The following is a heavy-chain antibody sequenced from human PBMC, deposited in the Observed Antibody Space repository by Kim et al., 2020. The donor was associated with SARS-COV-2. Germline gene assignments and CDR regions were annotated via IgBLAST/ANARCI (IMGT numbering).Heavy chain of an antibody. Sequence: SETLSLTCTVSGGSISSYYWSWIRQPPGKGLEWIGYIYYSGSTNYNPSLKSRVTISVDTSKNQFSLKLSSVTAADTAVYYCARAYGYGSGMHPTAYFDYWGQGTLVTVSS. J-gene: IGHJ4*02. CDR2: IYYSGST. D-gene: IGHD3-10*01. V-gene: IGHV4-59*01. CDR3: ARAYGYGSGMHPTAYFDY. CDR1: GGSISSYY.